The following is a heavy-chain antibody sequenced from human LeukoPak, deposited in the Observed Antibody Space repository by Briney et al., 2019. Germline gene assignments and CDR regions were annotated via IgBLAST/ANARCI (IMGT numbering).Heavy chain of an antibody. V-gene: IGHV3-23*01. CDR3: AKVSWLGTLPSYHFDS. CDR1: GFTFSDHA. Sequence: PGGSLRLSCAASGFTFSDHAMSWVRQAPGKGLEWVSAIRGTGTTTFYAASVKGRFTFSRDNYKNTADLQMNSLRAEDTAVYYCAKVSWLGTLPSYHFDSWGQGTQVTVSS. D-gene: IGHD6-19*01. J-gene: IGHJ4*02. CDR2: IRGTGTTT.